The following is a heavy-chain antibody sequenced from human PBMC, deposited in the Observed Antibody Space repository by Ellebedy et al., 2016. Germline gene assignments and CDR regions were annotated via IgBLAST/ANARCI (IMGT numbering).Heavy chain of an antibody. CDR2: IFYNGST. V-gene: IGHV4-59*01. J-gene: IGHJ5*02. D-gene: IGHD6-19*01. CDR1: HDNIKTYS. CDR3: TRSVRASGWADP. Sequence: GSLRLSCTVSHDNIKTYSWNWIRQPPGKALEWIGDIFYNGSTIYHPSLKTRLTMSRDMSKKEFSVKMTPVTAADTAFYYCTRSVRASGWADPWGQGILVIVS.